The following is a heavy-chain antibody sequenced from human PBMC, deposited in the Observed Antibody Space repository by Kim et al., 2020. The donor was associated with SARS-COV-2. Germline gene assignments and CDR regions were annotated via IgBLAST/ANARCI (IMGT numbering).Heavy chain of an antibody. J-gene: IGHJ3*02. V-gene: IGHV3-30*04. CDR2: ISYDGMNE. CDR1: GFSFSLYA. CDR3: ARGARAFDI. Sequence: GRSLRLSCAASGFSFSLYAMHWVRQAPGKGLEWVAHISYDGMNEYYAESVRGRFTISRDNSKNTLFLLMNNLKVEDTALYYCARGARAFDIWGQGTMVTVSS.